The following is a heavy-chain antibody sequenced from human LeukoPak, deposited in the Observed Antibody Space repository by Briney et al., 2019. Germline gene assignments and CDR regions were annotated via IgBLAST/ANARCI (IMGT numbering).Heavy chain of an antibody. CDR2: IGTAGDT. CDR1: GFTFSSYD. D-gene: IGHD3-10*01. Sequence: GGSLRLSCAASGFTFSSYDMHWVRHATGKGLEWVSGIGTAGDTYYPGSVRGRFTISRENAKNSLSLQMNSLRAGDTAVSYSARERGGSGSYSWGFDYWGQGTLVTVSS. J-gene: IGHJ4*02. V-gene: IGHV3-13*04. CDR3: ARERGGSGSYSWGFDY.